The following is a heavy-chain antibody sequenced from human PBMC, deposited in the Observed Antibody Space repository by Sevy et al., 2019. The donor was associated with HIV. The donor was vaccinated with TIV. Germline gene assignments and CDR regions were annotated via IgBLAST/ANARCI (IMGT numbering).Heavy chain of an antibody. Sequence: GGSLRLSCAASGFSFSSYSMNWVRQAPGKGLEWVSFIISSSRTMYYADSVKGRFTISRDNAKKSLSLQMSSLRDEDTAMYYCARHIAIVGATGFDYWGQGTLVTVSS. V-gene: IGHV3-48*02. CDR3: ARHIAIVGATGFDY. CDR1: GFSFSSYS. D-gene: IGHD1-26*01. J-gene: IGHJ4*02. CDR2: IISSSRTM.